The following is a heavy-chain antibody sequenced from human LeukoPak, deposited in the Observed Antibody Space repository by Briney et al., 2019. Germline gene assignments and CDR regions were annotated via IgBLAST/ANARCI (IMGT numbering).Heavy chain of an antibody. Sequence: ETLSLTCTVSGDSVNTYYWNWIRQPPGKGLEWIGYIYNRESTNYNPSLKSRVTISIDTSKNQFSLKLISVTPADTAVYYCARRSWYFDYGGQGTLVTVSS. CDR3: ARRSWYFDY. D-gene: IGHD2-15*01. CDR2: IYNREST. V-gene: IGHV4-59*02. J-gene: IGHJ4*02. CDR1: GDSVNTYY.